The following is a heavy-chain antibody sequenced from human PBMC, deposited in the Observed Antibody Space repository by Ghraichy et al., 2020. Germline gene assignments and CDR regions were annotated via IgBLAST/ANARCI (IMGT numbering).Heavy chain of an antibody. V-gene: IGHV3-7*01. CDR1: GSFFSRYC. Sequence: GGSLRLSCAASGSFFSRYCMSWVRQAPGKGLEWVAHIDEYESEINYADSVGGRFTISRDNAKNSLYLQMHSLRADDTAFYYCVVSCGGLRDNWGQGTLVTVSS. D-gene: IGHD6-19*01. CDR2: IDEYESEI. CDR3: VVSCGGLRDN. J-gene: IGHJ4*02.